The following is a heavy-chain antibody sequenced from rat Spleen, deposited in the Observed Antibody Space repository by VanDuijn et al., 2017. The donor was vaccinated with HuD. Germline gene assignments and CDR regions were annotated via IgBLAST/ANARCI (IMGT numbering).Heavy chain of an antibody. J-gene: IGHJ3*01. CDR1: GFTFSNYY. Sequence: EVQLVESDGGLVRPGRSLKLSCAASGFTFSNYYMAWVRQAPTKGLEWVASITNSGGRTYYRDSVKGRFTVSRHNAKSTLYLQMDSLRSEDTATYYCARPLLQWDWFAYWGQGTLVTVSS. V-gene: IGHV5-25*01. CDR2: ITNSGGRT. D-gene: IGHD1-1*01. CDR3: ARPLLQWDWFAY.